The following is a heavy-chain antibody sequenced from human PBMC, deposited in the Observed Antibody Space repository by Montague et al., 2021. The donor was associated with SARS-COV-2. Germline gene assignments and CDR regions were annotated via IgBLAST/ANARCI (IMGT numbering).Heavy chain of an antibody. CDR1: GFTVSSNY. Sequence: SLRLSCAASGFTVSSNYMSWVRQAPGEGLEWVSVIYSGGSTYYADSVKGRFTISRDNSKSTLYLQMNSLRAEDTAVYYCARGGHSSSWYYYYGMDVWGQGTTVAVSS. V-gene: IGHV3-53*01. CDR2: IYSGGST. CDR3: ARGGHSSSWYYYYGMDV. D-gene: IGHD6-13*01. J-gene: IGHJ6*02.